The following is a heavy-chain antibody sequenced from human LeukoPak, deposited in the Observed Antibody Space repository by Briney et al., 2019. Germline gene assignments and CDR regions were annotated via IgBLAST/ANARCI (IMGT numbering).Heavy chain of an antibody. CDR2: ISSSGSTI. Sequence: PGGSLRLSCAASGFTFNNYWMSWVRQAPGKGLEWVSYISSSGSTIYYADSVKGRFTISRDNAKNSLYLQMNSLRAEDTAVYYCARGVNDYGGNSYAFDIWGQGTMVTVSS. J-gene: IGHJ3*02. D-gene: IGHD4-23*01. CDR1: GFTFNNYW. V-gene: IGHV3-11*01. CDR3: ARGVNDYGGNSYAFDI.